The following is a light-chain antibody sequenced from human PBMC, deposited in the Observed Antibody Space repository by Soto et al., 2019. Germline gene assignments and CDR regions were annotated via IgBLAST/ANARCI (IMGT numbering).Light chain of an antibody. CDR2: GAS. V-gene: IGKV3-15*01. Sequence: EIVMTQSPATLSVSPGERATLSCRASQSVSSNLAWYQQKPGQAPRLLIYGASTRATGIPARFSGSGSGTAFPLTISGLQSEDFAVYYCQQYNNWPPRGTFGQGTKVETK. CDR3: QQYNNWPPRGT. CDR1: QSVSSN. J-gene: IGKJ1*01.